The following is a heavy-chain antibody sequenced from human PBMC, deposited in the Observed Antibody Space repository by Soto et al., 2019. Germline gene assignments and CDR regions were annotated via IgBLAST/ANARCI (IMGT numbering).Heavy chain of an antibody. J-gene: IGHJ3*02. D-gene: IGHD6-13*01. CDR1: GFTFRNYA. CDR3: ARRAAADVLSVAVDM. Sequence: QEHLVESVGGVVQPGRSLRLSCAASGFTFRNYAIHWVRQAPGKGLEWVALISFDGGTKYYADSVKGRFTLSRDNSKNTVSVEMNSLRDDDSAVYYCARRAAADVLSVAVDMWGHGTMVIVSS. CDR2: ISFDGGTK. V-gene: IGHV3-30-3*01.